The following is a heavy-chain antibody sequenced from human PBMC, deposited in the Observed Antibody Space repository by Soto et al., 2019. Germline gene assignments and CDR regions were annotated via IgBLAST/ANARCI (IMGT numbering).Heavy chain of an antibody. V-gene: IGHV1-8*01. CDR1: GYTFTSYD. Sequence: QVQLVQSGAEVKKPGASVKVSCKASGYTFTSYDINWVRQATGQGLEWMGWMNPNSGNTGYAQKFQGRVTMTRNTSISTAYMELSSLRSEDTAVYYCARGGAAAGRYYYYYYYMDVWGKGTTVTVSS. CDR2: MNPNSGNT. J-gene: IGHJ6*03. CDR3: ARGGAAAGRYYYYYYYMDV. D-gene: IGHD6-13*01.